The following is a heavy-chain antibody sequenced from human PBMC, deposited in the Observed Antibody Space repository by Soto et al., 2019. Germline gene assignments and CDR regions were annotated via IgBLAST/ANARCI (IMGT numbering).Heavy chain of an antibody. Sequence: SETLSLTCTVSGGSISSGGYYWSWIRQHPGKGLEWIGYIYYSGSTYYNPSLKSRVTISVDTSKNQFSLKLSSVTAAGTAVYYCARDQWDSSSPTRYHAFDIWGQGTMVTVSS. CDR2: IYYSGST. CDR3: ARDQWDSSSPTRYHAFDI. D-gene: IGHD6-13*01. J-gene: IGHJ3*02. CDR1: GGSISSGGYY. V-gene: IGHV4-31*03.